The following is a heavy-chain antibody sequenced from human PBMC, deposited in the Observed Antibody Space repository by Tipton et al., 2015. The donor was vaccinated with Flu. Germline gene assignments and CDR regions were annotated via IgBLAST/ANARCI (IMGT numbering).Heavy chain of an antibody. V-gene: IGHV3-74*01. CDR1: GFTFSTYW. CDR3: AGVDYYDKGRSMDV. J-gene: IGHJ6*02. D-gene: IGHD3-22*01. Sequence: GSLRLSCAASGFTFSTYWMHWVRQVPGKGLVWVSRINTDGSTTNYADSVKGRFTISRDNAKNTLYLQMSSLRAEDTAVYYCAGVDYYDKGRSMDVWGQGP. CDR2: INTDGSTT.